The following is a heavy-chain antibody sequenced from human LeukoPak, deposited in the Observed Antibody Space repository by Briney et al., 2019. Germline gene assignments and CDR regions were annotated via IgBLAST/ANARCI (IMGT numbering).Heavy chain of an antibody. CDR2: ISYDGSNK. CDR3: AKGHDSSGFLDAFDI. Sequence: GSLRLSCAASGFTFSSCGMHWVRQAPGKGLEWVAVISYDGSNKYYADSVKGRFTISRDNSKNTLYLQMNSLRAEDTAVYYCAKGHDSSGFLDAFDIWGQGTMVSVSS. V-gene: IGHV3-30*18. CDR1: GFTFSSCG. D-gene: IGHD3-22*01. J-gene: IGHJ3*02.